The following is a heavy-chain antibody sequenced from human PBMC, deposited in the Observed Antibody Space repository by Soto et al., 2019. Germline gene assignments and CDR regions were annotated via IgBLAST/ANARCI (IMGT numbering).Heavy chain of an antibody. CDR1: GYNFAVYW. J-gene: IGHJ4*02. D-gene: IGHD3-3*01. CDR2: IYPSDSDT. Sequence: GESLKISCKGSGYNFAVYWIAWVRQMPGKGLELMGIIYPSDSDTRYRPSFQGQVTISADKSIGSAYLQWSSLRASDTAMYYCARGGVSTRTFDYWGQGTPVTVSS. CDR3: ARGGVSTRTFDY. V-gene: IGHV5-51*01.